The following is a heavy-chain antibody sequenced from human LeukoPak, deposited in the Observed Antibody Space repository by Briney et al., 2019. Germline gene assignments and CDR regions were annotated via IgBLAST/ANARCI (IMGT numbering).Heavy chain of an antibody. Sequence: SETLSLTCTVSGGSISSSSYYWGWIRQPPGKGLEWIGSIYYSGSTYYNPSLKSRVTISVDTSKNQFSLKLSSVTAADTAVYYCARRVLGYDSSGYSNWFDPWGQGTLVTVSS. J-gene: IGHJ5*02. CDR1: GGSISSSSYY. D-gene: IGHD3-22*01. V-gene: IGHV4-39*01. CDR3: ARRVLGYDSSGYSNWFDP. CDR2: IYYSGST.